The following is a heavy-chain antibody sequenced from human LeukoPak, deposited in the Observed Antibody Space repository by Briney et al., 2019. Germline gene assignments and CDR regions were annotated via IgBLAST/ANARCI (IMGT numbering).Heavy chain of an antibody. Sequence: GSLRLSCAASGFTYSSYDMNWVRQAPGKGLEWIGSIYYRGNTFYNPSLRNRVSISIDTSKGRFSLNLNSVTAADTAVYFCTRDREHGTQDSWGQGTLVTVS. D-gene: IGHD1-26*01. CDR1: GFTYSSYD. CDR2: IYYRGNT. J-gene: IGHJ4*02. CDR3: TRDREHGTQDS. V-gene: IGHV4-39*07.